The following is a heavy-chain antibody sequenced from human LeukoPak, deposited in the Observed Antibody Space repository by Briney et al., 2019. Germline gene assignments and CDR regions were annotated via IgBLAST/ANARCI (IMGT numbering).Heavy chain of an antibody. CDR1: GFTFSSYS. V-gene: IGHV3-21*01. Sequence: GGSLRLSCAASGFTFSSYSMNWVRQAPGKGLEWVSSISSSSSYIYYADSVKGRFTISRDNAKNSLYLQMNSLRAEDTAVYYCARILRLGELSLPLYYFDYWGQGTLVTVSS. CDR3: ARILRLGELSLPLYYFDY. J-gene: IGHJ4*02. D-gene: IGHD3-16*02. CDR2: ISSSSSYI.